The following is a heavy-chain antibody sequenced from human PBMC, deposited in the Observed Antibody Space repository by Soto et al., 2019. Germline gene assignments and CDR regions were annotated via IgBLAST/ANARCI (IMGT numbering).Heavy chain of an antibody. CDR1: GDSVSTNYW. J-gene: IGHJ4*02. CDR2: MSHSGTT. V-gene: IGHV4-4*02. D-gene: IGHD6-19*01. CDR3: GMSGGWYTIHS. Sequence: QLQESGPGLVKPSGTLSLTCAVSGDSVSTNYWWGWVRQSPVTGLEWIGDMSHSGTTNYSPSLKSRVTLSVDTSKNQFSLELKSVTAADTAVYFCGMSGGWYTIHSWGQGTLVTVSS.